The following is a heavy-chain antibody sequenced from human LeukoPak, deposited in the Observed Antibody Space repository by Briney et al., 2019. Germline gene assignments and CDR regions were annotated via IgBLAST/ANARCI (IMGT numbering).Heavy chain of an antibody. J-gene: IGHJ5*02. CDR2: TYYRAKWYN. CDR3: ARTITIFANWFDP. CDR1: GGSVSSNSAA. V-gene: IGHV6-1*01. Sequence: SQTLSLTCAISGGSVSSNSAAWNWVRHSPSRGLEWLGRTYYRAKWYNDYAVSVKSRITINPDTSKNQFSLQLNSVTPEDTAVYYCARTITIFANWFDPWGQGTLVTVSS. D-gene: IGHD3-3*01.